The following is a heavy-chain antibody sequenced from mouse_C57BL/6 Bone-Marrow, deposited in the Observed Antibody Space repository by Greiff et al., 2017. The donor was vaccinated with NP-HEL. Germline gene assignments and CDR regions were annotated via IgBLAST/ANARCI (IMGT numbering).Heavy chain of an antibody. CDR2: INPNNGGT. CDR1: GYTFTDYY. Sequence: EVQLQQSGPELVKPGASVKISCKASGYTFTDYYMNWVKQSPGKSLEWIGDINPNNGGTSYNQKFKGKATLTVDKSSSTAYMELRSLTSEDSAVYYCARKADGYYVAYWGQGTLVTVSA. CDR3: ARKADGYYVAY. V-gene: IGHV1-26*01. D-gene: IGHD2-3*01. J-gene: IGHJ3*01.